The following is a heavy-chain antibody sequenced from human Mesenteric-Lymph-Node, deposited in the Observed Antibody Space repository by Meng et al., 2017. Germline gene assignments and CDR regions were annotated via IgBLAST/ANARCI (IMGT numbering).Heavy chain of an antibody. J-gene: IGHJ4*02. CDR3: SRTPFTGARDSSGWYYFDY. Sequence: SGPTLVKPTQTLTLTCTFSGFSLSTSGMCVSWVRQPPGKALEWLALIDWDDDKYYSTSLKTRLTISKDTSKNQVVLTMTNMDPVDTATYYCSRTPFTGARDSSGWYYFDYWGQGTLVTVSS. CDR1: GFSLSTSGMC. V-gene: IGHV2-70*20. D-gene: IGHD6-19*01. CDR2: IDWDDDK.